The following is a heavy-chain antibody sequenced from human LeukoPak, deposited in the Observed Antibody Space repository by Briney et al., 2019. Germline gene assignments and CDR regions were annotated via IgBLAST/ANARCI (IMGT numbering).Heavy chain of an antibody. V-gene: IGHV3-23*01. J-gene: IGHJ6*02. CDR1: GFTFSSYA. Sequence: GGSLRLSCAASGFTFSSYAMGWVRQAPGKGLEWVSAISGSGGSTYYADSVKGRFTISRDNSKNALYLQMNSLRAEGTAVYYCAKEGGYTPYYYYGMDVWGQGTTVTVSS. CDR3: AKEGGYTPYYYYGMDV. D-gene: IGHD5-12*01. CDR2: ISGSGGST.